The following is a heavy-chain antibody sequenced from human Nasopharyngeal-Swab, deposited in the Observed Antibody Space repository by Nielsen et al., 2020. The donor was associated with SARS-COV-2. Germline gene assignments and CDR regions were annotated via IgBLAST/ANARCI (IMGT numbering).Heavy chain of an antibody. V-gene: IGHV5-51*01. CDR1: GYSFTSYR. D-gene: IGHD3-10*01. CDR2: IYPGDSDT. Sequence: KVSCKGSGYSFTSYRIGWVRQMPGKGLEWMGIIYPGDSDTRYSPSFQGQVTISADKSISTAYLQWSSLKASDTAMYYCARPYTYYYGSGSYSPPFYWGQGTLVTVSS. J-gene: IGHJ4*02. CDR3: ARPYTYYYGSGSYSPPFY.